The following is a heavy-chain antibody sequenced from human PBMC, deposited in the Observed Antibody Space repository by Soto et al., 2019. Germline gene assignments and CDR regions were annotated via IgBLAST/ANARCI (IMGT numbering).Heavy chain of an antibody. J-gene: IGHJ4*02. CDR3: ARREYSGYHRDY. V-gene: IGHV4-39*01. D-gene: IGHD5-12*01. CDR1: GGSISSSSYY. CDR2: IYYSGST. Sequence: SETLSLTCTVSGGSISSSSYYWGWIRQPPGKGLEWIGSIYYSGSTYYNPSLKSRVTISVDTSKNQFSLKLSSVTAADTAVYYCARREYSGYHRDYWGQGTLVTVSS.